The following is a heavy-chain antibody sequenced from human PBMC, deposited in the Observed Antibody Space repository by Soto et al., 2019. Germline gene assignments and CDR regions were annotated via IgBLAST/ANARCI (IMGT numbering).Heavy chain of an antibody. CDR1: GFTVSSNY. CDR3: ARPSYDFSDYYYYGMDV. Sequence: EVQLVETGGGLIQPGGSLRLSCAASGFTVSSNYMSWVRQAPGKGLEWVSVIYSGGSTYYADSVKGRFTISRDNSKNTLYLQMNSLRAEDTAVYYCARPSYDFSDYYYYGMDVWGEGTTVTVSS. J-gene: IGHJ6*04. V-gene: IGHV3-53*02. D-gene: IGHD3-3*01. CDR2: IYSGGST.